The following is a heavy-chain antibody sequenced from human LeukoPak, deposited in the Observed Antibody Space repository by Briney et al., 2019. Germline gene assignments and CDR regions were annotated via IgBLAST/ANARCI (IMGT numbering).Heavy chain of an antibody. V-gene: IGHV3-11*01. CDR2: ISSSGSTI. D-gene: IGHD3-3*01. J-gene: IGHJ4*02. CDR3: ARHTDYDFWSGRPAHYFDY. CDR1: GFTFSDCY. Sequence: GGSLRLSCAASGFTFSDCYMSWIRQAPGRGLEWVSYISSSGSTIYYADSVKGRFTISRDNAKNSLYLQMNSLRAEDTAVYYCARHTDYDFWSGRPAHYFDYWGQGTLVTVSS.